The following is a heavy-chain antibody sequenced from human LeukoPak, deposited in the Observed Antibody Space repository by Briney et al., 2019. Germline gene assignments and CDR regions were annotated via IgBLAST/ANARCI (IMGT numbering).Heavy chain of an antibody. Sequence: ASVKVCCKASGYTFTVPYMHWVRQAPGQGHEWIGWIKPDNGDTNYIQKCHGRATITSDTTITTAYRALSLRSDDTAVYYCAKFDQDWGTFDYWGQGTVVTVSS. D-gene: IGHD7-27*01. CDR3: AKFDQDWGTFDY. CDR2: IKPDNGDT. J-gene: IGHJ4*02. V-gene: IGHV1-2*02. CDR1: GYTFTVPY.